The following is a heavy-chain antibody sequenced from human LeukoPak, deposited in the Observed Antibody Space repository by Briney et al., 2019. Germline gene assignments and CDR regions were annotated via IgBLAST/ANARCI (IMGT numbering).Heavy chain of an antibody. V-gene: IGHV3-33*01. CDR3: ARAGYNSGWYEH. D-gene: IGHD6-19*01. CDR1: GFTFSTYG. CDR2: IWEDGSNI. Sequence: GGSLRLSCAASGFTFSTYGMHWVRQAPGKGLECVAGIWEDGSNIYYADSVKGRFIISRDNSKNTLYLQMNSLRAEDTAVYYCARAGYNSGWYEHWGQGTLVTVSS. J-gene: IGHJ5*02.